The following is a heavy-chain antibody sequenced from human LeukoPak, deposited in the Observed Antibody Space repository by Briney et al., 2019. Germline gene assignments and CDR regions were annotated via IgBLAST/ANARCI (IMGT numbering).Heavy chain of an antibody. CDR3: ARDPVWAADYYYMDV. CDR1: GFTFSSYG. Sequence: GGSLRLSCAASGFTFSSYGMHWVRQAPGKGLEWVAFIRYDGSNKYYADSVKGRFTISRDNSKNTLYLQMNSLRAEDTAVYYCARDPVWAADYYYMDVWGKGTTVTVSS. V-gene: IGHV3-30*02. CDR2: IRYDGSNK. D-gene: IGHD6-25*01. J-gene: IGHJ6*03.